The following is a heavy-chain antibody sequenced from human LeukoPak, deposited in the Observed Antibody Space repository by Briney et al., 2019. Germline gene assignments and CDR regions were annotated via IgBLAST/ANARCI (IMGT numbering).Heavy chain of an antibody. CDR2: IRSKANSYAT. D-gene: IGHD6-19*01. J-gene: IGHJ5*02. CDR1: GFTFSGSA. V-gene: IGHV3-73*01. Sequence: GGSLRLSCAASGFTFSGSAMHWVRQASGKGLEWVGRIRSKANSYATAYAASVKGRFTISRDDSKNTAYLQMNSLKTEDTAVYYCTRLLNRGWYNWFDPWGQGTLVTVSS. CDR3: TRLLNRGWYNWFDP.